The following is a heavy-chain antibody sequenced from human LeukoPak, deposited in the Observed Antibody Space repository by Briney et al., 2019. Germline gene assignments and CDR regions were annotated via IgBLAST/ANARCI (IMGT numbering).Heavy chain of an antibody. J-gene: IGHJ6*02. CDR2: INPNSGGT. CDR1: GYTFTGDY. D-gene: IGHD4-17*01. Sequence: ASVKVSCKASGYTFTGDYMHWVRQAPGQGLEWMGWINPNSGGTNYAQKFQGRVTMTRDTSISTAYMELSRLRSDDTAMYYCARHYGDYEYYYYGMDVWGQGTTVTVSS. CDR3: ARHYGDYEYYYYGMDV. V-gene: IGHV1-2*02.